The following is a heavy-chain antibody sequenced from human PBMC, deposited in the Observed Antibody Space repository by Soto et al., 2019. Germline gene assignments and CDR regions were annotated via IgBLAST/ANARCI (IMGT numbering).Heavy chain of an antibody. CDR3: AQRQRFCGGGACHYYFPY. V-gene: IGHV2-5*02. Sequence: QITLKESGPTLVKPTQTLTLTCTFSGFSLSTSGVGVGWFRQPPGEALEWLALIYWDDDKRYSPSLRSRLTIPKDTPNTQVALTRANMDLVDTPPYYCAQRQRFCGGGACHYYFPYWAKGPLVPVSS. J-gene: IGHJ4*02. CDR1: GFSLSTSGVG. CDR2: IYWDDDK. D-gene: IGHD2-21*02.